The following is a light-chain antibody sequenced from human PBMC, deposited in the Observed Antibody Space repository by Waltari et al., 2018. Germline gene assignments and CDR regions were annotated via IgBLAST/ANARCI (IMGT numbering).Light chain of an antibody. CDR1: RGHSSNV. Sequence: QLVLTQSPSASASLGASVTLTCTLSRGHSSNVIAWLQQQPEKGPRYLMKVNSDGSHSKGDKIPDRFSGSNSGAEHYLTISSLQSEDEADDYCQTGGHGTWVFGGGTKLTVL. V-gene: IGLV4-69*01. J-gene: IGLJ3*02. CDR3: QTGGHGTWV. CDR2: VNSDGSH.